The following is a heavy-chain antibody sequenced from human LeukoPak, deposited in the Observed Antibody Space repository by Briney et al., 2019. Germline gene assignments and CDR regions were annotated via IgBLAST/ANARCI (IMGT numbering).Heavy chain of an antibody. CDR3: ARVDYYDSAAFDI. V-gene: IGHV1-69*13. D-gene: IGHD3-22*01. Sequence: SVKVSCKASGGTFSSYAISWVRQAPGQGLEWMGGIIPIFGTANYAQKFQGRVTITADESTSTAYMELSSLRSEDTAVYYCARVDYYDSAAFDIWGQGTLVTVSS. CDR2: IIPIFGTA. J-gene: IGHJ4*02. CDR1: GGTFSSYA.